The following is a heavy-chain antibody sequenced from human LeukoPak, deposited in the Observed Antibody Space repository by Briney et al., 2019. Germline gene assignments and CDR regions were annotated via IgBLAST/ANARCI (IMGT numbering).Heavy chain of an antibody. CDR1: GGSFSGYY. Sequence: SETLSLTCAVYGGSFSGYYRSWIRQPPGKGLEWIGEINHSGSTNYNPSLKSRVTISVDTSKNQFSLKLSSVTAADTAVYYCARGGPLLGYCSSTSCYAGYYFDYWGQGTLVTVSS. J-gene: IGHJ4*02. D-gene: IGHD2-2*01. CDR2: INHSGST. CDR3: ARGGPLLGYCSSTSCYAGYYFDY. V-gene: IGHV4-34*01.